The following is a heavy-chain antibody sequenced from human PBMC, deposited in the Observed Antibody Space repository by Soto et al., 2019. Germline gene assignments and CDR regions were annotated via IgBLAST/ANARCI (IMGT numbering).Heavy chain of an antibody. CDR2: IYSGGST. CDR1: GFTVSSNN. Sequence: EVQLVETGGGLIQPRGSLRLSCAASGFTVSSNNMSWVRQAPGKGLEWVSVIYSGGSTYYADSVKGRFTISRDNSKNTLYLQMNSLRAEDTAVYYCARDLEGASYYGMDVWGQWTTVTVSS. CDR3: ARDLEGASYYGMDV. J-gene: IGHJ6*02. V-gene: IGHV3-53*02. D-gene: IGHD1-26*01.